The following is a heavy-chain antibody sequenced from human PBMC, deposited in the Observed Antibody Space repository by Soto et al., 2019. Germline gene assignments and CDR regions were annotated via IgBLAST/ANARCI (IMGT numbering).Heavy chain of an antibody. CDR1: GGSISSYY. CDR2: IYYSGST. D-gene: IGHD5-18*01. CDR3: ARTAMDKNGAFDI. Sequence: SETLSLTCTVSGGSISSYYWSWIRQPPGKGLEWIGYIYYSGSTNYNPSLKSRVTISVDTSKNQFSLKLSSVTAADTAVYYCARTAMDKNGAFDIWGQGTMVTVSS. V-gene: IGHV4-59*01. J-gene: IGHJ3*02.